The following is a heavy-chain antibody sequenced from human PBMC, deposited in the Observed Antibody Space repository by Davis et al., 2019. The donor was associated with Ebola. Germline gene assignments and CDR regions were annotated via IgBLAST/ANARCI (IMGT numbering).Heavy chain of an antibody. D-gene: IGHD3-16*01. Sequence: PSETLSLTCTVSGGSISSSSYYWSWIRQPPGKGLEWIGYIYYSGSTNYNPSLKSRVTISVDTSKNQFSLKLSSVTAADTAVYYCAKEGGGSPGAFDIWGQGTMVTVSS. CDR3: AKEGGGSPGAFDI. CDR2: IYYSGST. J-gene: IGHJ3*02. V-gene: IGHV4-61*01. CDR1: GGSISSSSYY.